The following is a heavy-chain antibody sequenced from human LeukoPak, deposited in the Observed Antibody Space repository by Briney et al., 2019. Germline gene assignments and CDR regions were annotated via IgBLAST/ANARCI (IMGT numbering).Heavy chain of an antibody. J-gene: IGHJ4*02. D-gene: IGHD3-22*01. Sequence: GESLKISCKGSGYSLSSYWIGWVRQMPWKGLEWMGIIYPGDSDTRYSPSFQGQVTISADKSINTAYLQWSSLKASDTAMYYCARAGYYYDTSGYHDYFDYWGQGTLVTVSS. CDR1: GYSLSSYW. CDR3: ARAGYYYDTSGYHDYFDY. V-gene: IGHV5-51*01. CDR2: IYPGDSDT.